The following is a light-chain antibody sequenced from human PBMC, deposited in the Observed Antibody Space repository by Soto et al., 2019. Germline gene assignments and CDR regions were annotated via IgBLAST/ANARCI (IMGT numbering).Light chain of an antibody. CDR3: QQSYSTRLLT. J-gene: IGKJ4*01. CDR1: QSISSY. V-gene: IGKV1-39*01. CDR2: AAS. Sequence: DIQMTQSPSSLSASVGDRVTITCRASQSISSYLNWYQQKPGKAPKLLIYAASGLQSGVPSRFSGSGSGTDFTLTISSLQPEDFATYYCQQSYSTRLLTFGGGTKVDIK.